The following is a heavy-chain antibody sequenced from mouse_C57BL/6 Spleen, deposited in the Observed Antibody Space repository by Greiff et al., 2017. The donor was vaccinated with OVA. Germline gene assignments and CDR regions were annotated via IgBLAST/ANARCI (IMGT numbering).Heavy chain of an antibody. CDR3: ARHDGTLAYAMDY. Sequence: QVQLQQPGAELVRPGSSVKLSCKASGYTFTSYWMHWVKQRPIQGLEWIGNIDPSDSETHYNQKFKDKATLTVDKSSSTAYMQLSSLTSEDSAVYYCARHDGTLAYAMDYWGQGTSVTVSS. D-gene: IGHD2-3*01. CDR1: GYTFTSYW. V-gene: IGHV1-52*01. J-gene: IGHJ4*01. CDR2: IDPSDSET.